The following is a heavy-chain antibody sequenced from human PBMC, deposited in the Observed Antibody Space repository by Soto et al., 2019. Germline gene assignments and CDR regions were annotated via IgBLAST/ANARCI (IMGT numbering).Heavy chain of an antibody. V-gene: IGHV3-7*01. CDR2: MNQDGSEK. J-gene: IGHJ4*02. CDR1: GFTFSRYW. CDR3: AKNRVETTRDKAPEF. Sequence: EVQLVESGGGLVQPGGSLRLSCAASGFTFSRYWMSWFRQAPGKGLEWVANMNQDGSEKYYVDSMEGRFTISRDNARNSLYLQMHSLRVEDTAVYYCAKNRVETTRDKAPEFWGQGTLVTVSS. D-gene: IGHD4-4*01.